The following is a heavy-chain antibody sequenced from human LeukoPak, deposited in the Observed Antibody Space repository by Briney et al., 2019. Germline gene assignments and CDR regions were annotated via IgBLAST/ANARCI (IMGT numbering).Heavy chain of an antibody. J-gene: IGHJ3*02. V-gene: IGHV1-3*02. D-gene: IGHD3-10*01. CDR1: GYTFTSYA. CDR3: ARNLWFGESSDAFDM. CDR2: SNAGNGNT. Sequence: ASVKVSCKASGYTFTSYAMHWVRQAPGQRLEWMGWSNAGNGNTKYSQEFQGRVTITRDTSASTAYMELSSLRSDDTAVYYCARNLWFGESSDAFDMWGQGTMVTVSS.